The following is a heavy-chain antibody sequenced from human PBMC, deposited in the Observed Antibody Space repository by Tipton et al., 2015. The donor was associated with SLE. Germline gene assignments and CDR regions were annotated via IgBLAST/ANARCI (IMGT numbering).Heavy chain of an antibody. CDR3: ARLGMAAAGTGPYYFDY. Sequence: LRLSCTVSGGSISSYYWSWIRQPPGKGLEWIGYIYYSGSTNYNPSLKSRVTISVDTSKNQFSLKLSSVTAADTAVYYCARLGMAAAGTGPYYFDYWGQGTLVTVSS. CDR1: GGSISSYY. D-gene: IGHD6-13*01. CDR2: IYYSGST. J-gene: IGHJ4*02. V-gene: IGHV4-59*12.